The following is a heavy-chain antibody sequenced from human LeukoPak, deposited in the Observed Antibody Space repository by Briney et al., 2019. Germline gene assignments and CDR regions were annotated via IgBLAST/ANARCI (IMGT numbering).Heavy chain of an antibody. D-gene: IGHD6-19*01. CDR3: ATEASGDAFDI. V-gene: IGHV3-21*01. CDR2: ISSSSSYI. Sequence: GGSLRLSCAASGFTFSSYSMNWVRQAPGKGLEWVSSISSSSSYIYYADSVKGRFTISRDNARNSLYLQMNSLRAEDTAVYYCATEASGDAFDIWGQGTMVTVSS. CDR1: GFTFSSYS. J-gene: IGHJ3*02.